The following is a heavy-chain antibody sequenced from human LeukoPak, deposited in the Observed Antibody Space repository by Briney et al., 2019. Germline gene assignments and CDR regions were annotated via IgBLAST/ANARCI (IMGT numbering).Heavy chain of an antibody. J-gene: IGHJ4*02. Sequence: GGSLRLSCAASGFIFNNYAMSWVRQAPGKGLEWVSAIGDAGDTKYADSVKGRFTLSRDNSKNTLYLQMNSLRAEDTAVYYCAKSSALDDDLDYWGQGTLVTVSS. D-gene: IGHD1-1*01. CDR1: GFIFNNYA. CDR2: IGDAGDT. CDR3: AKSSALDDDLDY. V-gene: IGHV3-23*01.